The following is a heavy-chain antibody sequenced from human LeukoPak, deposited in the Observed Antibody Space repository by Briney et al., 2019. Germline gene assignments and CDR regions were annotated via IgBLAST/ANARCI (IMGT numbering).Heavy chain of an antibody. D-gene: IGHD3-10*01. CDR1: GYTFTGYY. CDR2: INPNSGGT. CDR3: ARQHYYGSGHYMDV. Sequence: EASVKVSCRASGYTFTGYYMHWVRQAPGQGLEWMGWINPNSGGTNYAQKFQGRVTMTRDTSISTAYMELSRLRSDDTAVYYCARQHYYGSGHYMDVWGKGTTVTISS. J-gene: IGHJ6*03. V-gene: IGHV1-2*02.